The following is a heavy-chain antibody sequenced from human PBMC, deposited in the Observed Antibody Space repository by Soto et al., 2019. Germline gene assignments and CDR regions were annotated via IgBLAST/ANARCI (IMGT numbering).Heavy chain of an antibody. V-gene: IGHV4-59*01. CDR2: IYYSGST. CDR3: ARERRTRRLGMDV. J-gene: IGHJ6*02. Sequence: PSDTLSLTCTVPGASISSYYWSWIGQPPGKGLEWIGYIYYSGSTNYNPSLKSRVTISVDTSKNQFSLKLSSVTAADTAVYYCARERRTRRLGMDVWGQGTTVTVS. CDR1: GASISSYY.